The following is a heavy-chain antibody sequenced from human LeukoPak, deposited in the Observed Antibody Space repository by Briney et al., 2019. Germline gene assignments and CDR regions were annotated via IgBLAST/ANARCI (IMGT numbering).Heavy chain of an antibody. CDR2: IYPGDSDT. J-gene: IGHJ4*02. V-gene: IGHV5-51*01. D-gene: IGHD4-17*01. CDR1: GYSFTNYW. Sequence: ESLKISCKGSGYSFTNYWIGWVRQMPGKGLEWIGIIYPGDSDTKYSPSFQGQVTISVDKSISTAYLQWSSLKASDTAMYYCARPNDYGYYFDYWGQGTLVTVSS. CDR3: ARPNDYGYYFDY.